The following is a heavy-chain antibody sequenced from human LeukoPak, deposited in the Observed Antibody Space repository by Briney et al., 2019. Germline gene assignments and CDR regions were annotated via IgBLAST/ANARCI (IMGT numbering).Heavy chain of an antibody. J-gene: IGHJ4*02. V-gene: IGHV4-59*12. CDR2: IYYSGST. CDR1: GGSISSYY. CDR3: ARAGTYYYSSGSYSPPDY. Sequence: SETLSLTCTVSGGSISSYYWSWIRQPPGKGLEWIGYIYYSGSTNYNPSLKSRVTISVDTSKNQFSLKLSSVTAADTAVYYCARAGTYYYSSGSYSPPDYWGQGTLVTVSS. D-gene: IGHD3-10*01.